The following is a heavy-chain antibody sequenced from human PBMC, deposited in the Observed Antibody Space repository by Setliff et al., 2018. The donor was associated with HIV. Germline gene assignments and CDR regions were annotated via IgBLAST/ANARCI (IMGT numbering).Heavy chain of an antibody. D-gene: IGHD3-3*01. CDR1: GGSFSGYS. J-gene: IGHJ4*02. Sequence: SETLSLTCAVYGGSFSGYSWVWIRQPPGKGLEWIGRIYTSGSTNYNPSLKSRVTTSVDTSKNQFSLRLSSVAAGDTAVYYCARSIVPVASGYYYFEYWGQGTLVTVSS. CDR3: ARSIVPVASGYYYFEY. V-gene: IGHV4-59*10. CDR2: IYTSGST.